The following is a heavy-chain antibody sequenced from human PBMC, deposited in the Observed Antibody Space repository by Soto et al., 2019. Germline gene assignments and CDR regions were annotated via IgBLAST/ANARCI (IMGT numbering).Heavy chain of an antibody. CDR1: GYIFTNYW. J-gene: IGHJ6*02. Sequence: EVQLVQSGAEVKKSGESLKISCKGSGYIFTNYWIGWVRQMPGEGLEWMGIIYPDDSDTRYSPSFQGQVTISADKSISTAYLQWSSLKASDTAMYYCARQEGVGYGDYYGVDVWGQGTTVTVSS. CDR2: IYPDDSDT. V-gene: IGHV5-51*01. D-gene: IGHD2-8*02. CDR3: ARQEGVGYGDYYGVDV.